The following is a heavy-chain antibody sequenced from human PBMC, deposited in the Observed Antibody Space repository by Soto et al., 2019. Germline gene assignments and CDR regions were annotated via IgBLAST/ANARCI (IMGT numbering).Heavy chain of an antibody. CDR3: AKRAAYYYDSSGYYDDFFDY. Sequence: EVQLLESGGGLVQPGGSLRLSCAASGFTFSSYAMSWVRQAPGKGLEWVSAISGSGGSTYYADSVKGRFTISRDDSKNTLYLQMNSLSAEDTAVYYCAKRAAYYYDSSGYYDDFFDYWGQGTLDTVSS. D-gene: IGHD3-22*01. CDR2: ISGSGGST. V-gene: IGHV3-23*01. CDR1: GFTFSSYA. J-gene: IGHJ4*02.